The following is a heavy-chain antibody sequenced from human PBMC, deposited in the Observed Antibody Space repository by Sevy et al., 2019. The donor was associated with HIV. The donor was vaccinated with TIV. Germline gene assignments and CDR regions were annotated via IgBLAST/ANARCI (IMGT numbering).Heavy chain of an antibody. CDR2: IKQDGSEK. D-gene: IGHD2-2*01. CDR1: GFTFSSYG. V-gene: IGHV3-7*01. CDR3: AREGLVVVPAAKDRAFDI. Sequence: GGSLRLSCAASGFTFSSYGMHWVRQAPGKGLEWVANIKQDGSEKYYVDSVKGRFTISRDNAKNSLYLQMNSLRAEDTAVYYCAREGLVVVPAAKDRAFDIWGQGTMVTVSS. J-gene: IGHJ3*02.